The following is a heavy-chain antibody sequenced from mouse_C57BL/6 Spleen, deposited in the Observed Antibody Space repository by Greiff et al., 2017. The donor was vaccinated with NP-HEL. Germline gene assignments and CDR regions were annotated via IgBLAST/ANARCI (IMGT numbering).Heavy chain of an antibody. D-gene: IGHD2-3*01. CDR3: ARDDDGSSWFAY. J-gene: IGHJ3*01. V-gene: IGHV5-17*01. CDR1: GFTFSDYG. Sequence: VQLKESGGGLVKPGGSLKLSCAASGFTFSDYGMHWVRQAPEKGLEWVAYISSGSSTIYYADTVKGRFTISRDNAKNTLFLQMTSLRSEDTAMYYCARDDDGSSWFAYWGQGTRVTVSA. CDR2: ISSGSSTI.